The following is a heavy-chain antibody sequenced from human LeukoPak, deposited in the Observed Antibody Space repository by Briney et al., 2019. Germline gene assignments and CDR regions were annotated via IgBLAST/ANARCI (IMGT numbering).Heavy chain of an antibody. J-gene: IGHJ4*02. CDR3: ARELGSSGYDLGY. V-gene: IGHV4-59*01. D-gene: IGHD3-22*01. CDR2: IYYSGST. CDR1: GGSISSYY. Sequence: NPSETLSLTCTVSGGSISSYYWSWIRQPPGKGLEWIGYIYYSGSTNYNPSLKSRVTISVDTSKNQFSLKLSSVTAADTAVYYCARELGSSGYDLGYWGQGTLVTVSS.